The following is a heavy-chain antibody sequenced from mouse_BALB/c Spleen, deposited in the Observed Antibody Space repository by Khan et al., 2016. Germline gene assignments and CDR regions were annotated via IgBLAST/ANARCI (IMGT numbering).Heavy chain of an antibody. J-gene: IGHJ4*01. Sequence: QVQLKQSVPGLVQPSQSLSITCTVSGFSLTSYGVHWVRQSPGKGLEWLGVIWSGGSTDYNAAFISRLSISKDNSKSQVFFKMNSLQADDTAIYYCARPYYGHAMDYWGQGTSVTVSS. CDR1: GFSLTSYG. D-gene: IGHD2-10*01. CDR2: IWSGGST. CDR3: ARPYYGHAMDY. V-gene: IGHV2-4-1*01.